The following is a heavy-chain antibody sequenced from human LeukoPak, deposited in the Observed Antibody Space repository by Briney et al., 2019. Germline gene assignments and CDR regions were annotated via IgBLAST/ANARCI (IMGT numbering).Heavy chain of an antibody. J-gene: IGHJ4*02. CDR1: GFTFISYA. CDR2: ISGSGGST. D-gene: IGHD1-26*01. Sequence: GGSLRLSCAASGFTFISYAMNWVRRAPGKGLEWVSGISGSGGSTYYADSVKGRFSISRDNSKNTLYLQLNSLRVEDTAVYYCAKAHGGSYHSGIDWGQGTLVIVSS. CDR3: AKAHGGSYHSGID. V-gene: IGHV3-23*01.